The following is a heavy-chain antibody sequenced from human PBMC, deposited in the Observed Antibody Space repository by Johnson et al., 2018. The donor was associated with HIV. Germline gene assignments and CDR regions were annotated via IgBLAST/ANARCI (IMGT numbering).Heavy chain of an antibody. Sequence: DVQLVESGGGLVKPGGSLRLSCAASGFTFDDYAMHWVRQAPGKGLEWVANIKQDGSEKYYVDSVKGRFTISRDNSKNTLYLKMNSLRAEDTAVYYCARVEGSDAFDIWGQGTMVTVSS. D-gene: IGHD1-1*01. CDR3: ARVEGSDAFDI. J-gene: IGHJ3*02. V-gene: IGHV3-7*03. CDR2: IKQDGSEK. CDR1: GFTFDDYA.